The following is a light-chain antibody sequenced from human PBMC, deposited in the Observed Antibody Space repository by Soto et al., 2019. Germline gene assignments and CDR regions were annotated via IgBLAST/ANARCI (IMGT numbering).Light chain of an antibody. CDR3: CSYVGATTYV. J-gene: IGLJ1*01. V-gene: IGLV2-23*01. CDR2: EGI. Sequence: QSALTQPASVSGSPGQSITISCTGTSSTVGGFNVVSWHQQHPGKAPKVIIYEGIKRPSGVSNRFSGSNSGSTASLTISGLQAEDEADYYCCSYVGATTYVFVTGTKVTVL. CDR1: SSTVGGFNV.